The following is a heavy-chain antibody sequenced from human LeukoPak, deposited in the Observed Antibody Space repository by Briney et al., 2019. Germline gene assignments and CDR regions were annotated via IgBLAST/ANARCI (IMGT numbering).Heavy chain of an antibody. J-gene: IGHJ5*02. D-gene: IGHD6-13*01. CDR1: GYTFTDYY. CDR3: ARARVGQQLVHNWFDP. CDR2: IIPILGIA. V-gene: IGHV1-69*04. Sequence: GASVKVSCKASGYTFTDYYMHWVRQAPGQGLEWMGRIIPILGIANYAQKFQGRVTITADKSTSTAYMELSSLRSEDTAVYYCARARVGQQLVHNWFDPWGQGTLVTVSS.